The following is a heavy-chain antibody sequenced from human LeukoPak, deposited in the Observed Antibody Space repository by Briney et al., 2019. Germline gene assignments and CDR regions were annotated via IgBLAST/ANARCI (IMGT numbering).Heavy chain of an antibody. CDR3: ARAGYCGGDCYFWASSYYYYMDV. D-gene: IGHD2-21*02. CDR2: ISSSSSYI. Sequence: AGGSLRLSCAASGFTFSSYSMNWVRQAPGKGLEWVSSISSSSSYIYYADSVKVRFTISRDNAKNTLYLQMNSLRAEDTAVYYCARAGYCGGDCYFWASSYYYYMDVWGKGTTVTVSS. CDR1: GFTFSSYS. J-gene: IGHJ6*03. V-gene: IGHV3-21*01.